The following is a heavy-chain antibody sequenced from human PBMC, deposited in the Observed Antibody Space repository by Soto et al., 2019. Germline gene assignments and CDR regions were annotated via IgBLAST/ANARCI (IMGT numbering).Heavy chain of an antibody. CDR2: INPSGGST. V-gene: IGHV1-46*01. D-gene: IGHD3-22*01. Sequence: APVEVACEASRYTVTSYYMPLARKAPGQRLEWMGIINPSGGSTSYAQKFQGRVTMTRDTSTSTVYMELSSLRSEDTAVYYCARPSRSYDSSGYSTETFDYWGQGTLVTVSS. CDR3: ARPSRSYDSSGYSTETFDY. J-gene: IGHJ4*02. CDR1: RYTVTSYY.